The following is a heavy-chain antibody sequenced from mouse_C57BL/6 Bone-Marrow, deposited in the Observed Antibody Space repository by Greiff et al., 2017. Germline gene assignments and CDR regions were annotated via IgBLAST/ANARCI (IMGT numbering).Heavy chain of an antibody. CDR2: IHPNSGST. V-gene: IGHV1-64*01. CDR3: AREGPSMVTPFAY. Sequence: QVQLQQSGAELVKPGASVKLSCKASGYTFTSYWMHWVKQRPGQGLEWIGMIHPNSGSTNYNEKFKSKATLTVDKSSSTAYMQLSSLTSEDSAVYYCAREGPSMVTPFAYWGQGTLVTVSA. D-gene: IGHD2-1*01. CDR1: GYTFTSYW. J-gene: IGHJ3*01.